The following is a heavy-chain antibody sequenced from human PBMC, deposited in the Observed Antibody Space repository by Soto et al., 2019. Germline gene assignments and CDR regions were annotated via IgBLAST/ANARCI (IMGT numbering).Heavy chain of an antibody. CDR1: GFSFTGYY. D-gene: IGHD6-6*01. CDR3: AKDLTRQLAYWLDP. Sequence: GASVKVSCKASGFSFTGYYIHWLRQAPGQGLEWMGWINAHSGGTEYAQKFQGRVTLTRDTSIATAYLTLTSLTSDDTALYYCAKDLTRQLAYWLDPWGHGTLVTVSS. CDR2: INAHSGGT. J-gene: IGHJ5*02. V-gene: IGHV1-2*02.